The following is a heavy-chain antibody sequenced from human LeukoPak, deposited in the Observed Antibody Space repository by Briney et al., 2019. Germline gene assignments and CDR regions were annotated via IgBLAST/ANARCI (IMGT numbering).Heavy chain of an antibody. CDR1: GYTFTSYY. V-gene: IGHV1-46*01. D-gene: IGHD3-22*01. CDR3: ARKMNLNYYESSGYYFLDAFDI. Sequence: ASVKVSCKASGYTFTSYYLHWVRQAPGQGLEWMGIINPSGGSTTYARKFQGRVTMTRDTSTSTVYIELSSLRSEDTAVYYCARKMNLNYYESSGYYFLDAFDIWGQGTMVTVSS. CDR2: INPSGGST. J-gene: IGHJ3*02.